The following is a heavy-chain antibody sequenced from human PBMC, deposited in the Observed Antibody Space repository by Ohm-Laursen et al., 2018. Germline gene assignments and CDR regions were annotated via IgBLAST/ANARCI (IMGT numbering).Heavy chain of an antibody. CDR2: IYSGGGT. V-gene: IGHV3-53*01. CDR1: GFTVSNNY. CDR3: ARSIKDYGDYG. J-gene: IGHJ4*02. Sequence: SRRLSCTASGFTVSNNYMSWVRQAPGKGLEWVSVIYSGGGTNYADSVKGRFTISRDNSKNTLYLQMNSLRAEDTAVYYCARSIKDYGDYGWGQGTLVTVSS. D-gene: IGHD4-17*01.